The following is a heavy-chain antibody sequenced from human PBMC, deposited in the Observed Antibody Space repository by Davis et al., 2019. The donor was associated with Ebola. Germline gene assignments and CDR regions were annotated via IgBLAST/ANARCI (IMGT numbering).Heavy chain of an antibody. J-gene: IGHJ4*02. D-gene: IGHD5-24*01. V-gene: IGHV3-7*03. CDR2: IKQDGSEK. CDR3: ARGRWLQFYYFDY. Sequence: GESLKISCAAPGFTFSSYWMSWVRQAPGQGLEWVANIKQDGSEKYYVNSVKGRFTISRDNAKNSLYLQMNSLRAEDTAVYYCARGRWLQFYYFDYWGQGTLVTVSS. CDR1: GFTFSSYW.